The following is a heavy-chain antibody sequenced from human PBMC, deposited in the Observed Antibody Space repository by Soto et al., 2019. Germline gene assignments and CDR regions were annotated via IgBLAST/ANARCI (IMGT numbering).Heavy chain of an antibody. J-gene: IGHJ4*02. D-gene: IGHD6-13*01. CDR1: GFTFSSYG. V-gene: IGHV3-33*01. CDR3: ARASVRSSSWTLDY. Sequence: QVQLVESGGGVVQPGRSLRLSCAASGFTFSSYGMHWVRQAPGKGLEWVAVIWYDGSNKYYADSVKGRFTISRDNSKNTLYLQMNSLRAEDTAVYYCARASVRSSSWTLDYWGQGTLVTVSS. CDR2: IWYDGSNK.